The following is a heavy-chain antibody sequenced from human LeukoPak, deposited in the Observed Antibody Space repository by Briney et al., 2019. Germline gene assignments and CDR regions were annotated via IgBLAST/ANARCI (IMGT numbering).Heavy chain of an antibody. J-gene: IGHJ4*02. V-gene: IGHV3-43*01. CDR2: ITWDGGST. CDR1: GFTFDDYT. D-gene: IGHD3-10*01. Sequence: GGSLRLSCAASGFTFDDYTMHWVRQAPGKGLEWVSLITWDGGSTYYADSVKGRFTISRDNNKNSLYLQMNSLRTEDTALYYCAKGINTGGYLSHVDYWGQGTLVTVSS. CDR3: AKGINTGGYLSHVDY.